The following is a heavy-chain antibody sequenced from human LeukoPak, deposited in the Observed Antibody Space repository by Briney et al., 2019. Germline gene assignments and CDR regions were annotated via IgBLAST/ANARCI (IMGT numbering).Heavy chain of an antibody. J-gene: IGHJ4*02. Sequence: PGGSLRLSCTASGFTFSAYAMNWVRQAPGKGLQWIASISSSSNIFYADSLKGRFTITKDNAKSSLYLQLNSLRAEDTAVYYCARETMYDGDFDYWGQGTLVTVSS. CDR1: GFTFSAYA. D-gene: IGHD1-1*01. CDR2: ISSSSNI. V-gene: IGHV3-69-1*01. CDR3: ARETMYDGDFDY.